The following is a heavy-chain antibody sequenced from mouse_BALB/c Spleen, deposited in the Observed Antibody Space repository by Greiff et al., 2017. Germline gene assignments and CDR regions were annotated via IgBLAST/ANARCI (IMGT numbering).Heavy chain of an antibody. CDR1: GFTFSNYW. CDR2: IRLKSNNYAT. D-gene: IGHD2-4*01. Sequence: EVKVEESGGGLVQPGGSMKLSCVASGFTFSNYWMNWVRQSPEKGLEWVAEIRLKSNNYATHYAESVKGRFTISRDDSKSSVYLQMNNLRAEDTGIYYCTRDYEGWFAYWGQGTLVTVSA. V-gene: IGHV6-6*02. CDR3: TRDYEGWFAY. J-gene: IGHJ3*01.